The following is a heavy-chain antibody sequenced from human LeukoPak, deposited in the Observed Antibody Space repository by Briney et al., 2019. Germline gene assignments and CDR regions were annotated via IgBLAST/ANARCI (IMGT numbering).Heavy chain of an antibody. CDR1: GFTFSSYA. Sequence: GGSLRLSCAASGFTFSSYAMSRVRQAPGKGLEWVSTLSGSGVTTYYADSVRGRFTISRDNSNDTLYLQMNSLRAEDTAVYYCAKSKNLGISGAFDYWGQGTLVTVSS. D-gene: IGHD7-27*01. CDR2: LSGSGVTT. V-gene: IGHV3-23*01. J-gene: IGHJ4*02. CDR3: AKSKNLGISGAFDY.